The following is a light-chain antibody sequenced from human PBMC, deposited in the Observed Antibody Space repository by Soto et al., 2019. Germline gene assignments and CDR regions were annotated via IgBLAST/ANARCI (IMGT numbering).Light chain of an antibody. V-gene: IGKV3-15*01. J-gene: IGKJ4*01. CDR1: QSIDTY. Sequence: EIVLTQSPATLSSSPGERATLSCRASQSIDTYLAWYQQKPGQAPRLLIYGAATRATGIPARFSGSGSGTDFTLTINSLQSEDFAVYYCQMYNNWVGTFGGGTKVDIK. CDR2: GAA. CDR3: QMYNNWVGT.